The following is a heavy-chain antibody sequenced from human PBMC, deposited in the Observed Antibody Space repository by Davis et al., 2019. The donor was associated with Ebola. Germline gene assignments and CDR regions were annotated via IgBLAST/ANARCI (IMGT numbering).Heavy chain of an antibody. D-gene: IGHD5-18*01. CDR1: GFTFSNYW. Sequence: HTGGSLRLSCAASGFTFSNYWMHWVRQAPGQGLVWVSRINNDGSGTVYADSVKGRFTISRDNAKNTLYLQMNSLRDEDTAVYYCARDPDTAMASDAFDIWGQGTMVTVSS. CDR2: INNDGSGT. CDR3: ARDPDTAMASDAFDI. V-gene: IGHV3-74*01. J-gene: IGHJ3*02.